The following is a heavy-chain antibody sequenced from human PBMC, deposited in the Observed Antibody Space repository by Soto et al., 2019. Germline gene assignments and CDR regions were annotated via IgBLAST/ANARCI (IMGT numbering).Heavy chain of an antibody. CDR3: ARDHRGGSGSYWYYYYGIDV. J-gene: IGHJ6*02. CDR1: GGSISSGGYY. CDR2: IYYSGST. D-gene: IGHD3-10*01. V-gene: IGHV4-31*03. Sequence: QVQLQESGPGLVKPSQTLSLTCTVSGGSISSGGYYWSWIRQHPGKGLEWIGYIYYSGSTYYNPSLKSRVTTSVDTSKNQFSLKLSSVTAADTAVYFCARDHRGGSGSYWYYYYGIDVWGQGTTVAVS.